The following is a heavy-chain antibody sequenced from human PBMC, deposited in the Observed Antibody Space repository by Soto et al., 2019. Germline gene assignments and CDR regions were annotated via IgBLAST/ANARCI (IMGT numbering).Heavy chain of an antibody. CDR3: ARGKWLDNS. D-gene: IGHD6-19*01. CDR1: GGSLSDYD. CDR2: INHSGST. V-gene: IGHV4-34*01. J-gene: IGHJ4*02. Sequence: QVRLQQWGAGLLKPSETLPLTCAVYGGSLSDYDWSWIRQPPGKGLEWIGEINHSGSTNYNPSLKSRVTISVDTSKNQFSLKLSSVTAADTAVYYCARGKWLDNSWGQGSLVTVSS.